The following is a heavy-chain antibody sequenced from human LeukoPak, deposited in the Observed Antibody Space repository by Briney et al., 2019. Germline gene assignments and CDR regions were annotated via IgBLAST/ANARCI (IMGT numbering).Heavy chain of an antibody. V-gene: IGHV4-34*01. J-gene: IGHJ6*03. D-gene: IGHD2-2*02. CDR3: ARRGYCSSTSFYRGYYYYYMDV. CDR1: GGSFSGYY. CDR2: INHSGST. Sequence: SEALSLTCAVYGGSFSGYYWSWIRQPPGKGLEWIGEINHSGSTNYNPSLKSRVTISVDTSKNQFSLKLSSVTAADTAVYYCARRGYCSSTSFYRGYYYYYMDVWGKGTTVTVSS.